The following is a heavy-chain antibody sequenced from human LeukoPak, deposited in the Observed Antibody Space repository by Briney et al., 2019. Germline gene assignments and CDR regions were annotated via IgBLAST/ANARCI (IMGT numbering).Heavy chain of an antibody. D-gene: IGHD3-22*01. J-gene: IGHJ1*01. CDR1: GGSISSGGYS. CDR2: IYHSGST. CDR3: ARLGYYYDSSGYYYEYYFQH. V-gene: IGHV4-30-2*02. Sequence: SQTLSLTCAVSGGSISSGGYSWSWIRQPPGKGLEWIGYIYHSGSTYYNPSLKSRVTISVDTSKNQFSLKLSSVTAADTAVYYCARLGYYYDSSGYYYEYYFQHWGQGTLVTVSS.